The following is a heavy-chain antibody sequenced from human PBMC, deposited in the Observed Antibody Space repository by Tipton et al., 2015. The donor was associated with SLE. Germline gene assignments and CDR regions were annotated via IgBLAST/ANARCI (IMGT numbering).Heavy chain of an antibody. J-gene: IGHJ3*02. V-gene: IGHV3-7*01. Sequence: SLRLSCAASGFTFSNYWMSWVRQAPGKGLEWVANIKQDGSEKYYVDSVKGRFTTSRDNAKNSLYLQMNSLRAEDTAVYYCANLYYDFWSGYLQDAFDIWGQGTMVTVSS. CDR3: ANLYYDFWSGYLQDAFDI. D-gene: IGHD3-3*01. CDR1: GFTFSNYW. CDR2: IKQDGSEK.